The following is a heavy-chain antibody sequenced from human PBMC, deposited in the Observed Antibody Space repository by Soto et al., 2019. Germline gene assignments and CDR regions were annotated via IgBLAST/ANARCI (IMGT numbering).Heavy chain of an antibody. CDR1: GFIFDDYA. V-gene: IGHV3-9*01. CDR3: AKDISGRGSFYYYFGMDV. CDR2: ISWNSGSI. Sequence: EGQLVESGGGLVQPGRSLRLSCAASGFIFDDYATHWVRQAPGKGLEWVSGISWNSGSIGYADSVKARFTISRDNGKNLLYLQMNSLRAEDTAFYYCAKDISGRGSFYYYFGMDVWGQGTTVTVSS. D-gene: IGHD1-26*01. J-gene: IGHJ6*02.